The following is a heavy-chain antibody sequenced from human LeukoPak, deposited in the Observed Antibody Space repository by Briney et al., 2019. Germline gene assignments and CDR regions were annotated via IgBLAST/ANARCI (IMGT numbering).Heavy chain of an antibody. V-gene: IGHV4-59*01. Sequence: SETLPLTCTVSGGSISSYYWSWIRQPPGKGLEWIGYIYYSGSTNYNPSLKSRVTISVDTSKNQFSLKLSSVTAADTAVYYYARDSRYSFDYWGQGTLVTVSS. CDR1: GGSISSYY. D-gene: IGHD5-12*01. J-gene: IGHJ4*02. CDR3: ARDSRYSFDY. CDR2: IYYSGST.